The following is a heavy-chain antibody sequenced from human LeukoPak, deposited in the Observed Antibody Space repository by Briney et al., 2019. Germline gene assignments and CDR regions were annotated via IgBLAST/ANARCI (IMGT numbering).Heavy chain of an antibody. J-gene: IGHJ4*02. CDR1: GYTFTGYY. Sequence: ASVQVSCKASGYTFTGYYMHRVRQAPGQGLEWLGWINPNSGGTNYAQKFQGRVTMTRDTSISTAYMELSRLRSDDTAVYSCARHRLNWGYFDYWGQGTLVTVSS. D-gene: IGHD7-27*01. V-gene: IGHV1-2*02. CDR3: ARHRLNWGYFDY. CDR2: INPNSGGT.